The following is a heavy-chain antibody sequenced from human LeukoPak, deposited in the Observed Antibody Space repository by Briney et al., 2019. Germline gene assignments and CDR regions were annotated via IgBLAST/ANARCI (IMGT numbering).Heavy chain of an antibody. D-gene: IGHD5-12*01. V-gene: IGHV4-59*01. CDR1: GGSISSYY. CDR2: IYYSGST. J-gene: IGHJ4*02. CDR3: ARTFRLRPHASTYFDY. Sequence: PSETLPLTCTVSGGSISSYYWSWIRQPPGKGLEWIGYIYYSGSTNYNPSLKSRVTISVDTSKNQFSLKLSSVTAADTAVYYCARTFRLRPHASTYFDYWGQGTLVTVSS.